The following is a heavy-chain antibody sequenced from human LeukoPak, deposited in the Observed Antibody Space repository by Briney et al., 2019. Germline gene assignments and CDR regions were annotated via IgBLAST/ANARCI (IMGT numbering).Heavy chain of an antibody. CDR2: IYYSGST. Sequence: PSETLSLICTVSGGSISSSSYYWGWIRQPPGKGLEWIGSIYYSGSTYYNPSLKSRVTISVDTSKNQFSLKLSSVTAADTAVYHCARDVAAAGTARLDYWGQGTLVTVSS. V-gene: IGHV4-39*07. CDR1: GGSISSSSYY. J-gene: IGHJ4*02. D-gene: IGHD6-13*01. CDR3: ARDVAAAGTARLDY.